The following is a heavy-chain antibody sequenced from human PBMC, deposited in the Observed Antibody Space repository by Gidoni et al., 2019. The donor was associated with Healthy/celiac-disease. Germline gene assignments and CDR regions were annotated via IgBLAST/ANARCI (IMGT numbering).Heavy chain of an antibody. V-gene: IGHV4-39*01. D-gene: IGHD3-10*01. CDR3: ARHRGWFGELGSLYYFDY. CDR2: IYYSGST. CDR1: GGSISSSSYY. Sequence: QLQLQESGPGLVKPSETLSLTCTVSGGSISSSSYYWGWIRQPPGKGLEWIGSIYYSGSTYYNPSLKSRVTISVDTSKNQFSLKLSSVTAADTAVYYCARHRGWFGELGSLYYFDYWGQGTLVTVSS. J-gene: IGHJ4*02.